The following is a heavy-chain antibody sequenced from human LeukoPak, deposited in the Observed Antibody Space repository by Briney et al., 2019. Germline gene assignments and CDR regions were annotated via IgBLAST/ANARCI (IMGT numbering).Heavy chain of an antibody. J-gene: IGHJ4*02. CDR2: INPSGGST. Sequence: GASVKVSCKTSGFTFTSYYMHWVRQAPGQGLEWMGVINPSGGSTTYAQKFQGRVTMTRDMSTSTVYMDLSSLRSEDTAVYYCARVLFDGYFDYWGQGTLVTVSS. V-gene: IGHV1-46*01. CDR3: ARVLFDGYFDY. CDR1: GFTFTSYY.